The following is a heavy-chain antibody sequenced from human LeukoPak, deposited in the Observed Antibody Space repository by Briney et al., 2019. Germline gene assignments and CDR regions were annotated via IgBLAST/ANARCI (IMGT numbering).Heavy chain of an antibody. CDR2: ISYSGNT. Sequence: SETLSLTCTVSGGSISNYYWTWIRQPPGKGLEWIGFISYSGNTNYNPSLKSRVTISLDTSKNQFSLKLISVTAADTAVYYCASLRYNWNYMTFDYWGQGTLVTVSS. J-gene: IGHJ4*02. V-gene: IGHV4-59*01. CDR3: ASLRYNWNYMTFDY. D-gene: IGHD1-7*01. CDR1: GGSISNYY.